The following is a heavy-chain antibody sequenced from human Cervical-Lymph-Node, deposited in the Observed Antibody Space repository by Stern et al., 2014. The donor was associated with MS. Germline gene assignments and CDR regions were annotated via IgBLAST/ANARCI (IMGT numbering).Heavy chain of an antibody. V-gene: IGHV1-18*01. Sequence: QVQLVESGAEVKKPGASVKVSCKASGYTFTSYGISWVRQAPGQGLEWMGWSSAYNGSTNYAQKLQGRIAMTTDTSASTAYVELRSLRTDDTAVYYCARGLLGSGNAFDIWGQGTMVTVSS. J-gene: IGHJ3*02. CDR2: SSAYNGST. CDR3: ARGLLGSGNAFDI. CDR1: GYTFTSYG. D-gene: IGHD2-15*01.